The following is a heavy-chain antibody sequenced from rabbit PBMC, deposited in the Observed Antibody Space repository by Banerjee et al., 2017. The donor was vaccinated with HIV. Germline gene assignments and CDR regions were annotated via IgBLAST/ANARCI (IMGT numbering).Heavy chain of an antibody. V-gene: IGHV1S47*01. Sequence: QEQLEESGGDLVKPEGSLTLTCKASGSDISSNAMCWVRQAPGKGLELIACIYSSNGDKWYASWVNGRFTISRSTSLNTVDLKMTSLTVADTATYFCGRDRDGDAGYGSLALWGQGTLVTVS. D-gene: IGHD6-1*01. CDR2: IYSSNGDK. J-gene: IGHJ4*01. CDR3: GRDRDGDAGYGSLAL. CDR1: GSDISSNA.